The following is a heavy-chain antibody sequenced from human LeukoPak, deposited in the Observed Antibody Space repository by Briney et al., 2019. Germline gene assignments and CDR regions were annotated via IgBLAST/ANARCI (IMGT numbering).Heavy chain of an antibody. J-gene: IGHJ3*02. CDR3: ARDVLLTSSPDAFDI. Sequence: SETLSLTCTVSGDSVTSRGYSWTWIRQPPGKGLEWIGYISYSGDTHYNSSLKSRLTISVDASKNQFSLRLTSVTAADTAVYFCARDVLLTSSPDAFDIWGRGTMVLVSA. CDR2: ISYSGDT. D-gene: IGHD2-21*02. CDR1: GDSVTSRGYS. V-gene: IGHV4-31*03.